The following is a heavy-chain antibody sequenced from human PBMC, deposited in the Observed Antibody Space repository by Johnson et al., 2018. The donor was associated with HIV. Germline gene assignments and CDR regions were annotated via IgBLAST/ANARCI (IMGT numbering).Heavy chain of an antibody. Sequence: QVQLLESGGGVVQPGRSLRLACAASGFTLSSYAMHWVRQAPGKGLEWVAVISYDGSIKYYTDSVKGRVTISRDNSKNKLFLQMTSLGVEDTAVYYCARPETATTIGAFGIWGQGTTVTVSS. J-gene: IGHJ3*02. CDR3: ARPETATTIGAFGI. V-gene: IGHV3-30*04. CDR2: ISYDGSIK. D-gene: IGHD1-7*01. CDR1: GFTLSSYA.